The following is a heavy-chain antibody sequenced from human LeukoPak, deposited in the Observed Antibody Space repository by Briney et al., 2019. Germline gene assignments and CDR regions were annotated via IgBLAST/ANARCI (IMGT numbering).Heavy chain of an antibody. J-gene: IGHJ4*02. CDR1: GFTFSSYS. CDR2: IKSKTDGGTT. V-gene: IGHV3-15*01. CDR3: TTEAIAVAGTVLSFDY. Sequence: GSLRLSCAVSGFTFSSYSMTWVRQAPGKGLEWVGRIKSKTDGGTTDYAAPVKGRFTISRDDSKNTLYLQMNSLKTEDTAVYYCTTEAIAVAGTVLSFDYWGQGTLVTVSS. D-gene: IGHD6-19*01.